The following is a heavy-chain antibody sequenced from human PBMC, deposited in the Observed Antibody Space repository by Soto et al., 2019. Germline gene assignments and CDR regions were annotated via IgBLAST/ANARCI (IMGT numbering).Heavy chain of an antibody. CDR2: IYHSGST. Sequence: SETLSLTCAVPGGSISSSNWWRWVRQPPGKALEWSGEIYHSGSTNYTPSLKSRDPISVDKPKTQFPLTLSSVTAADTPVHYCVRAYYLCSWSYLPALSWYFDLWGRGPLVTGS. CDR1: GGSISSSNW. CDR3: VRAYYLCSWSYLPALSWYFDL. J-gene: IGHJ2*01. V-gene: IGHV4-4*02. D-gene: IGHD3-10*01.